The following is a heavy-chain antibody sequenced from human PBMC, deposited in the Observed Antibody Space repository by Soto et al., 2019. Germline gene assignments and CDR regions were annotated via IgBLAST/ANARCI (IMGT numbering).Heavy chain of an antibody. J-gene: IGHJ4*02. D-gene: IGHD3-22*01. CDR1: GFTFSSYG. V-gene: IGHV3-23*01. Sequence: EVQLLESGGGLVQPGGSLRLSCAASGFTFSSYGMTWVRQAPGKGPEWVSGISGSGDMTVYADSVKGRFTISRDNSKNTLYRQMNRLRAEDTALYYCAKDKYDDWGQGTLVTVSS. CDR3: AKDKYDD. CDR2: ISGSGDMT.